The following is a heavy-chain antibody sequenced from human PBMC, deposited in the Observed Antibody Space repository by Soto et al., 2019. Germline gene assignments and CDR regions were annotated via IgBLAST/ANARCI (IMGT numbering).Heavy chain of an antibody. CDR3: ARARLSNGDPNIYFFYGLDV. J-gene: IGHJ6*02. Sequence: QVQLVQSGAEVKRPGSSVKVSCKASGDMFRNSAFTWVRQAPGQGLAWMGVIIPLFRKTDVAQNFQGRVTFTADESTSSLYMEVSSLTSEETAVYYCARARLSNGDPNIYFFYGLDVWGQGTTITVSS. D-gene: IGHD3-10*01. CDR2: IIPLFRKT. V-gene: IGHV1-69*01. CDR1: GDMFRNSA.